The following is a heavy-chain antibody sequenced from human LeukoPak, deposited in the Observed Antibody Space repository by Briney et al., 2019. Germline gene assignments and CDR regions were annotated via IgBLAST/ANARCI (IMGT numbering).Heavy chain of an antibody. V-gene: IGHV4-61*02. J-gene: IGHJ4*02. CDR2: IYTSGST. CDR1: GGSISSGSYY. Sequence: SETLSLTCTVSGGSISSGSYYWSWIRQPAGKGLEWIGRIYTSGSTNYNPSLKSRVTISVDTSKNQFSLKLSSVTAADTAVYYCARYDVRETQYYFDYWGQGTLVTVSS. CDR3: ARYDVRETQYYFDY. D-gene: IGHD3-16*01.